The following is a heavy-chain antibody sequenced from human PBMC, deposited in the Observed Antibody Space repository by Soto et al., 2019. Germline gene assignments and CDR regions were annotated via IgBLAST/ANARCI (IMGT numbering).Heavy chain of an antibody. J-gene: IGHJ6*03. CDR1: GGTFSSYT. Sequence: SVKVSCKASGGTFSSYTISWVRQAPGQGLEWMGRIIPILGIANYAQKFQGRVTITADKSTSTAYMELSSLRSEDTAVYYCAREVLTGTTGDYYYYYMDVWGKGTTVTVSS. CDR2: IIPILGIA. V-gene: IGHV1-69*04. CDR3: AREVLTGTTGDYYYYYMDV. D-gene: IGHD1-20*01.